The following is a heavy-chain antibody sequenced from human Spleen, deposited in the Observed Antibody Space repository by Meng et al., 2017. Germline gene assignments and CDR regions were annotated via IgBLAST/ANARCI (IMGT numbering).Heavy chain of an antibody. J-gene: IGHJ4*02. CDR3: ARGLWGSYRYEDY. CDR1: GASFSDYY. Sequence: VQLQRWGAGLLKPSETLSLTCAVYGASFSDYYWSWIRQPPGKGLEWIGEINHGGSTNYNPSLKSRVTISEDTSKSQFSLNLRSVTAADTAVYYCARGLWGSYRYEDYWGQGTLVTVSS. V-gene: IGHV4-34*01. CDR2: INHGGST. D-gene: IGHD3-16*02.